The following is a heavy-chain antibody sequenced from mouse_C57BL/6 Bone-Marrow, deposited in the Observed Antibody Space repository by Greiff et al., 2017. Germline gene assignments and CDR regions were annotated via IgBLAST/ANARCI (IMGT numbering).Heavy chain of an antibody. D-gene: IGHD2-1*01. Sequence: VKRVESGAELVKPGASVKMSCKASGYTFTTYPIEWMKQNHGKSLEWIGNFHPYNDDTKYNEKFKGKATLTVEKSSSTVYLELSRLTSDDSAVYYCARGGNYGGYYFDYWGQGTTLTVSS. CDR2: FHPYNDDT. J-gene: IGHJ2*01. V-gene: IGHV1-47*01. CDR3: ARGGNYGGYYFDY. CDR1: GYTFTTYP.